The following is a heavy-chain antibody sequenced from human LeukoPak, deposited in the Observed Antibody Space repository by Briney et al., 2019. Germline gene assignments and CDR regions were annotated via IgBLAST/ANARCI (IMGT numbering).Heavy chain of an antibody. CDR2: MNPNSGNT. CDR1: GYTFTSYD. Sequence: GASVKVSCKASGYTFTSYDINWVRQATGQGLEWMGWMNPNSGNTGYAQKFQGRVTMTRNTSISTAYMELSSLRSDDTAVYYCARALGRQRYYGSGTYKKYYYYMDVWGKGTTVTISS. V-gene: IGHV1-8*01. D-gene: IGHD3-10*01. CDR3: ARALGRQRYYGSGTYKKYYYYMDV. J-gene: IGHJ6*03.